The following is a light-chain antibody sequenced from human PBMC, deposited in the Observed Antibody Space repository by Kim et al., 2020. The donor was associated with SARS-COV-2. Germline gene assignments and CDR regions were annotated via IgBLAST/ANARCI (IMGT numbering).Light chain of an antibody. V-gene: IGKV4-1*01. CDR1: QSVLYRANNKNY. CDR2: WAS. CDR3: QQYYSTPYT. J-gene: IGKJ2*01. Sequence: DIVMTQSPDSLGVSLGERATINCKSSQSVLYRANNKNYLAWYQQKPRQPPKLLIYWASTRESGVPDRFSGSGSGTDFTLTISSLQAEDVAVYYCQQYYSTPYTFGQGTKLEL.